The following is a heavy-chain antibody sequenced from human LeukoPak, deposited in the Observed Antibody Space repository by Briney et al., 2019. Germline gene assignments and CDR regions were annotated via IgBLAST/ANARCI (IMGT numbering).Heavy chain of an antibody. CDR2: ISGSGGST. J-gene: IGHJ5*02. V-gene: IGHV3-23*01. D-gene: IGHD6-6*01. CDR1: GFTFRSYA. CDR3: AKVIMSIAALAP. Sequence: GGSLRLSXAASGFTFRSYAMSWVRQSPGKGLEWVSAISGSGGSTYYADSVKGRFTISRDNSKNTLYLQMNSLRAEDTAVYYCAKVIMSIAALAPWGQGTLVTVSS.